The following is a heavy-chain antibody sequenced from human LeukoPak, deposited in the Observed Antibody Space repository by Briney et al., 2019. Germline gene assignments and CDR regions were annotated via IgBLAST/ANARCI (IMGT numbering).Heavy chain of an antibody. CDR1: GGSISSYY. CDR2: IYYSGNT. Sequence: KSSETLSLTCTVSGGSISSYYCNWIRQPPGKGLEWIGYIYYSGNTNYNPSLKSRLTISLDTPKNQFSLKMSSVTAADTAVYYCARGELGYFDYWGQGTLVTVSS. D-gene: IGHD3-16*01. CDR3: ARGELGYFDY. V-gene: IGHV4-59*01. J-gene: IGHJ4*02.